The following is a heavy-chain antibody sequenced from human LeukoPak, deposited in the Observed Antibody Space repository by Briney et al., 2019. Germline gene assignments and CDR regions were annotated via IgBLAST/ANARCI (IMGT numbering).Heavy chain of an antibody. CDR1: GFTFGDYA. J-gene: IGHJ6*02. Sequence: GGSLRLSCTASGFTFGDYAMSWVRQAPEKGQEWVANIKQDGSEKYYVDSVKGRFTISRDNAKNSLYLQMNSLRAEDTAVYYCARAIGSSWYFYVWGQGTTVTVSS. V-gene: IGHV3-7*01. CDR2: IKQDGSEK. CDR3: ARAIGSSWYFYV. D-gene: IGHD6-13*01.